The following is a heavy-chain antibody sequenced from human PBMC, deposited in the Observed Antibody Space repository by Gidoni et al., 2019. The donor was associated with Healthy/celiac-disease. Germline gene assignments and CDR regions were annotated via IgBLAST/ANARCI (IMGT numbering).Heavy chain of an antibody. V-gene: IGHV1-8*01. CDR3: ARGPRVIVRGAFDI. CDR1: GYTFTSYD. D-gene: IGHD3-10*01. CDR2: MNPNSDNT. Sequence: QVQLVQSGAEVKKPGASVKVSCKASGYTFTSYDIQRVRQAPGQGLGWMGWMNPNSDNTGYAQKFQGRVTMTRNTAISTAYMELSSLRSEDTAVYYCARGPRVIVRGAFDIWGQGTMVTVSS. J-gene: IGHJ3*02.